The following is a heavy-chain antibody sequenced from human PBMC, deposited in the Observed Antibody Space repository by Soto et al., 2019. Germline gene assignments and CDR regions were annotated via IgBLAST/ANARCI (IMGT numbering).Heavy chain of an antibody. J-gene: IGHJ3*02. V-gene: IGHV1-2*02. Sequence: ASVKVSCKASGYTFTGYYMHWVRQAPGQGLEWMGWINPNSGGTNYAQKFQGRVTMTRDTSISTAYMELSRLRSDDTAVYYCAKDQSRITMIVVVIDAFDIWGQGTMVTVSS. D-gene: IGHD3-22*01. CDR3: AKDQSRITMIVVVIDAFDI. CDR1: GYTFTGYY. CDR2: INPNSGGT.